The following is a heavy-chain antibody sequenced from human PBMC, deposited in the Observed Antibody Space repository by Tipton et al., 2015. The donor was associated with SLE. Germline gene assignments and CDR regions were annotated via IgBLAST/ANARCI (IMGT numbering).Heavy chain of an antibody. Sequence: TLSLTCTVSGDSISNYYWSWIRQSAGKGLEWMGRFYPGGTTSYNPSFKSRVTMSADTSKNQFSLKLNSVTAADTAVYFCARDRGRGWPGAAFDIWGQGTSVYVSS. CDR3: ARDRGRGWPGAAFDI. D-gene: IGHD6-19*01. CDR1: GDSISNYY. V-gene: IGHV4-4*07. J-gene: IGHJ3*02. CDR2: FYPGGTT.